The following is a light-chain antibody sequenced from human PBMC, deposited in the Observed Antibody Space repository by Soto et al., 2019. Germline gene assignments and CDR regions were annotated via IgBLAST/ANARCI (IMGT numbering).Light chain of an antibody. CDR3: QQYYSPVYT. J-gene: IGKJ2*01. Sequence: DIVMTQSPDFLGVSLGERATINCKSSQSILHTSNKKSNLTWYQLKPGHPPKFLIYWASTRASGVPDRFSGSGSGTDFTLTITSLQAEDLAVYFCQQYYSPVYTFGQGTRLEMK. V-gene: IGKV4-1*01. CDR1: QSILHTSNKKSN. CDR2: WAS.